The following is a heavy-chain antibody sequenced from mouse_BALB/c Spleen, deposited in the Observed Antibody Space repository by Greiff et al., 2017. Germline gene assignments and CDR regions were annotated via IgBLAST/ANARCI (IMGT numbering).Heavy chain of an antibody. V-gene: IGHV1-67*01. Sequence: QVQLQQSGPELVRPGVSVKFSCKGSGYTFTAYAMPWVKQSHAKCLEWIGVISTYSGNTNYNQKFKGKATMTVDKSSSTAYMELARLTSEDSAIYYCASPKDYYGSSSLADWGQGTLVTVAA. J-gene: IGHJ3*01. CDR2: ISTYSGNT. CDR3: ASPKDYYGSSSLAD. D-gene: IGHD1-1*01. CDR1: GYTFTAYA.